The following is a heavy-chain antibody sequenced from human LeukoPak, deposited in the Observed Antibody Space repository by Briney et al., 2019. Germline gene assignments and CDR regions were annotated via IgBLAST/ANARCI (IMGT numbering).Heavy chain of an antibody. Sequence: ASVKVSCKASGYTFTSYDINWVRRATGQGLEWMGWMNPNSGNTGYAQKFQGRVTMTRNTSISTAYMELSSLRSEDTAVYYCARARRYCSGGSCYYYYMDVWGKGTTVTVSS. J-gene: IGHJ6*03. V-gene: IGHV1-8*01. CDR1: GYTFTSYD. D-gene: IGHD2-15*01. CDR2: MNPNSGNT. CDR3: ARARRYCSGGSCYYYYMDV.